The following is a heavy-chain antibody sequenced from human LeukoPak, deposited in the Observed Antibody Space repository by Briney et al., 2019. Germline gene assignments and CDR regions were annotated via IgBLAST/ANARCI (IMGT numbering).Heavy chain of an antibody. J-gene: IGHJ3*02. CDR2: INPTTGGT. CDR1: ACTFTAYY. Sequence: GASVKVSCKASACTFTAYYMHFVRQAPGQGLEWMGWINPTTGGTNYAQMFQGRVTMTRDTSISTAYMELSRLTSDDTALYYCARGGRTTSCCDDAFDIWGQGTMVSVSS. CDR3: ARGGRTTSCCDDAFDI. V-gene: IGHV1-2*02. D-gene: IGHD2-2*01.